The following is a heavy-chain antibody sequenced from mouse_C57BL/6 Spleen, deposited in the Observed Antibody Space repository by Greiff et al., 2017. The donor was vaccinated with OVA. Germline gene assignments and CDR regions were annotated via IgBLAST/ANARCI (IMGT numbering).Heavy chain of an antibody. J-gene: IGHJ1*03. D-gene: IGHD2-1*01. CDR1: GFTFSDYG. Sequence: EVKLVESGGGLVKPGGSLKLSCAASGFTFSDYGMHWVRQAPEKGLEWVAYISSGSSTIYYADTVKGRFTISRDNAKNTLFLQMTSLRSEDTAMYYCARGYYGNYYWYFDVWGTGTTVTVSS. V-gene: IGHV5-17*01. CDR2: ISSGSSTI. CDR3: ARGYYGNYYWYFDV.